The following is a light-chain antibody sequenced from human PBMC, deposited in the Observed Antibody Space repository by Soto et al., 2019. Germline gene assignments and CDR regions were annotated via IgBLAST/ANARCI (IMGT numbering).Light chain of an antibody. J-gene: IGKJ1*01. Sequence: VFTKCAGILSLSPGATATLSCRSSQTIGRNYLAWYQQKPGQAPRLLIFGTLTRATGIPDRFRGSGSGTDFTLTISRLDPEDFAVYYCQQYGSSPWTCGQGTKVDIK. V-gene: IGKV3-20*01. CDR3: QQYGSSPWT. CDR2: GTL. CDR1: QTIGRNY.